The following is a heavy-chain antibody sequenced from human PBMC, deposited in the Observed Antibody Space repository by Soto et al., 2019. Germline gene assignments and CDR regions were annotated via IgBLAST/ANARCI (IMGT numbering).Heavy chain of an antibody. V-gene: IGHV3-23*01. Sequence: GGSLRLSCAAPGFTFCSYAISWVRQAPGEGLEWVSAISGSGGSTYYADSVKGRFTISRDNSKNTLYLQMNSLRAEDTAVYYCAKLYYDILTGYYLDFAFDIWGQGTMVTVSS. D-gene: IGHD3-9*01. CDR3: AKLYYDILTGYYLDFAFDI. CDR1: GFTFCSYA. CDR2: ISGSGGST. J-gene: IGHJ3*02.